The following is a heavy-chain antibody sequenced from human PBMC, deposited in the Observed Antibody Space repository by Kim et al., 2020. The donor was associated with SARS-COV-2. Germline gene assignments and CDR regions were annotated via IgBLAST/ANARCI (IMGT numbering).Heavy chain of an antibody. Sequence: GGSLRLSCAASGFTFSSYSMNWVRQAPGKGLEWVSSISSSSSYIYYADSVKGRFTISRDNAKNSLYLQMNSLRAEDTAVYYCARTPGGYSGYEGGAFDIWGQGTMVTVSS. CDR2: ISSSSSYI. V-gene: IGHV3-21*01. J-gene: IGHJ3*02. D-gene: IGHD5-12*01. CDR3: ARTPGGYSGYEGGAFDI. CDR1: GFTFSSYS.